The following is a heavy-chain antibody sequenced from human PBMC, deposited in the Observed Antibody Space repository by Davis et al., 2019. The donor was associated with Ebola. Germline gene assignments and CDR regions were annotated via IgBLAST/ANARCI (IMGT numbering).Heavy chain of an antibody. V-gene: IGHV3-21*01. D-gene: IGHD6-13*01. J-gene: IGHJ4*02. CDR3: ASQQQLAGGFDY. Sequence: PGGSLRLSCAASGFTFSSYSMNWVRQAPGKGLEWVSSISSSSSYIYYADSVKGRFTISRDNAKNSLYLQMNSLRAEDTAVYYCASQQQLAGGFDYWGQGTLVTVSS. CDR1: GFTFSSYS. CDR2: ISSSSSYI.